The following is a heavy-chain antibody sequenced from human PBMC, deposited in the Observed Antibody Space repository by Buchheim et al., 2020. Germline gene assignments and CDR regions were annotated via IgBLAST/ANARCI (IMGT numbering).Heavy chain of an antibody. CDR1: GFTFSSYA. CDR2: ISGSGGST. J-gene: IGHJ6*02. D-gene: IGHD5-18*01. CDR3: AKVLTRGYSYGVLYYYGMDV. V-gene: IGHV3-23*01. Sequence: EVQLLESGGGLVQPGGSLRLSCAASGFTFSSYAMSWVRQAPGKGLEWVSAISGSGGSTYYADSVKGRFTISRDNSKNTLYLQMNSLRAEDTAVYYCAKVLTRGYSYGVLYYYGMDVWGQGTT.